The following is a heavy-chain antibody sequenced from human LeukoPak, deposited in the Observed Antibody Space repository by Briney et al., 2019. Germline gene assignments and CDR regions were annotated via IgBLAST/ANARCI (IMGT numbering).Heavy chain of an antibody. Sequence: PSQTLSLTCTVSGGSISSGDYYWSWIRQPPGKGLEWIGYIFYIGNTYYNPSLKSRVTISVDSSKNQFSLKLTSVTAADTAVYYCARTASEYSISWIDWGQGTLVTVSS. CDR1: GGSISSGDYY. CDR2: IFYIGNT. V-gene: IGHV4-30-4*01. CDR3: ARTASEYSISWID. D-gene: IGHD6-13*01. J-gene: IGHJ1*01.